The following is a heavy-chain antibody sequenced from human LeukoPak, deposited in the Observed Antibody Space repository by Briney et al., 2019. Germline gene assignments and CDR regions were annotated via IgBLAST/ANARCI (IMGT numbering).Heavy chain of an antibody. J-gene: IGHJ3*02. D-gene: IGHD1-26*01. Sequence: PGGSLRLSCAASGFTFSTYAISWVRQAPGKGLEWVSCISSTSNYIFYADSVRGRFTISRDNAKNSLHLQMDSLRAEDTAVYYCARGGIITSYAFEIWGQGAMVTVSS. CDR2: ISSTSNYI. CDR1: GFTFSTYA. V-gene: IGHV3-21*01. CDR3: ARGGIITSYAFEI.